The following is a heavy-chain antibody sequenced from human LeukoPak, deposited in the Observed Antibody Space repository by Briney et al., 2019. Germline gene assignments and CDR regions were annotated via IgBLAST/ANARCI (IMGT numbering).Heavy chain of an antibody. CDR3: ARRLSYYDILTGYAAFDY. CDR1: GGSISSGSYY. V-gene: IGHV4-61*02. Sequence: TSETLSLTCTVSGGSISSGSYYWSWIRQPAGKGLEWIGRIYTSGSTNYNPSLKSRVTISVDTSKNQFSLKLSPVTAADTAVYYCARRLSYYDILTGYAAFDYWGQGTLVTVSS. CDR2: IYTSGST. D-gene: IGHD3-9*01. J-gene: IGHJ4*02.